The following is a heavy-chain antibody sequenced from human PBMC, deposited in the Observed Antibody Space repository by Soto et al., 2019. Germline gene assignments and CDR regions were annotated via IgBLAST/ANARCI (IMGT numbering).Heavy chain of an antibody. V-gene: IGHV3-33*01. CDR2: IWYDGSNK. CDR1: GFTFSSYG. CDR3: ARGFAVAVYYYYYGMDV. J-gene: IGHJ6*04. D-gene: IGHD6-19*01. Sequence: PGGSLRLSCAASGFTFSSYGMHWVRQAPGKGLEWVAVIWYDGSNKYYADSVKGRFTISRDNSKNTLYLQMNSLRAEDTAVYYCARGFAVAVYYYYYGMDVWGKGTTVT.